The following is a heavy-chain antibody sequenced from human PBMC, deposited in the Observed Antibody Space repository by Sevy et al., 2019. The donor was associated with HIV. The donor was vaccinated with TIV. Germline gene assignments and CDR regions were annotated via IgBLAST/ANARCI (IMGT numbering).Heavy chain of an antibody. CDR2: ISSSSSTI. Sequence: GGSLRLSCAASGFTFSSYSMNWVRQAPGKGLEWVSYISSSSSTIYYADSVEGRFTISRYNAKNSLYLQMNSLRAEDMAVYYCARDRIKGGYCSGGSCYSESYYYGMDVWGQGTTVTVSS. J-gene: IGHJ6*02. CDR3: ARDRIKGGYCSGGSCYSESYYYGMDV. D-gene: IGHD2-15*01. V-gene: IGHV3-48*01. CDR1: GFTFSSYS.